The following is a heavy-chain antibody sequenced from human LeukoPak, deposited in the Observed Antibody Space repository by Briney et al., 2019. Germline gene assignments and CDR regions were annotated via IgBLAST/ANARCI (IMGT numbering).Heavy chain of an antibody. D-gene: IGHD1-26*01. J-gene: IGHJ5*02. Sequence: GGSLRLSCAASGFTFNTYSMNWVRQAPGKGLEWVSDISGSGSNTYYADSVKGRFTISRDNSKNTLYLQMNSLRVEDTAVYYCAKKYSTGLDPWGQGTLITVSS. CDR2: ISGSGSNT. V-gene: IGHV3-23*01. CDR3: AKKYSTGLDP. CDR1: GFTFNTYS.